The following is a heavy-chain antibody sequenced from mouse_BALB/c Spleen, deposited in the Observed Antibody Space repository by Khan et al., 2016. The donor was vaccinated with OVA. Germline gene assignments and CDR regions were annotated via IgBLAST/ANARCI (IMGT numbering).Heavy chain of an antibody. D-gene: IGHD2-10*02. V-gene: IGHV3-2*02. CDR1: GYSITSDYA. CDR2: ISYRGNT. J-gene: IGHJ2*01. CDR3: GRVYGGDFDY. Sequence: EVQLQESGPGLVKPSQSLSLTCTVTGYSITSDYAWYWIRQFPGNKLEWMGYISYRGNTYYHPSLKSRFSVTRDTSKNQFFLQLNSVTTEDTAACYCGRVYGGDFDYWGQGTTLTVSS.